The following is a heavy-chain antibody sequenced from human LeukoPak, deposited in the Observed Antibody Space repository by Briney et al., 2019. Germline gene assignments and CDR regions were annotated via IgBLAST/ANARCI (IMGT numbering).Heavy chain of an antibody. CDR3: ASTGITQRPYYYYYGMDV. V-gene: IGHV4-4*07. J-gene: IGHJ6*02. CDR2: IYTSGST. Sequence: SETLSLTCTVSGGSISSYYWSWIRQPAGKGLEWIGRIYTSGSTNYNPSLKSRVAISVDTSKNQFSLKLSSVTAADTAVYYCASTGITQRPYYYYYGMDVWGQGTTVTVSS. CDR1: GGSISSYY. D-gene: IGHD1-20*01.